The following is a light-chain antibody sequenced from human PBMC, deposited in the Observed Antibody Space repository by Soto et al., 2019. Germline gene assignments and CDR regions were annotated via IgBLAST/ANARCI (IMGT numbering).Light chain of an antibody. Sequence: DIQMTQSPSTLSASVGDRVTITCRASQNIRGLLAWYQQKPGKAPRLLIYGASSLESGVPSRFSGSESGTEFTLTISSLQPDDSGTYYCQQHHIYSPPTFGQGTKLQIK. CDR1: QNIRGL. V-gene: IGKV1-5*01. J-gene: IGKJ2*01. CDR3: QQHHIYSPPT. CDR2: GAS.